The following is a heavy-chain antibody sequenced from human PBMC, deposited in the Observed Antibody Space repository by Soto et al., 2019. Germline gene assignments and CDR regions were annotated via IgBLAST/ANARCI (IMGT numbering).Heavy chain of an antibody. J-gene: IGHJ5*02. CDR2: IYHSGST. D-gene: IGHD2-21*02. CDR3: ARVAYCGGDCYRGFDP. V-gene: IGHV4-30-2*01. CDR1: GGSISSGGYS. Sequence: QLQLQESGSGLVKPSQTLSLTCAVSGGSISSGGYSWSWIRQPPGKGLEWIGYIYHSGSTYYNPSPKRRANILVDRSKNQCSLKLSSVTAADTAVYYCARVAYCGGDCYRGFDPWGQGTLVTVSS.